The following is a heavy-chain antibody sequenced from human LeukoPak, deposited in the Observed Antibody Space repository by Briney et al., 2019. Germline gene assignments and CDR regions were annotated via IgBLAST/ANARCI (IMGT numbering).Heavy chain of an antibody. CDR2: ISYDGSNK. D-gene: IGHD2-2*01. V-gene: IGHV3-30*18. J-gene: IGHJ4*02. CDR1: GFTFSSYG. CDR3: AKDLDIVAVPAAPDY. Sequence: GRSLRHSCAASGFTFSSYGMHWVRQAPGKGLEWVAVISYDGSNKYYADSVKGRFTISRDNSKNTLYLQMNSLRAEDTAVYYCAKDLDIVAVPAAPDYWGQGTLVTVSS.